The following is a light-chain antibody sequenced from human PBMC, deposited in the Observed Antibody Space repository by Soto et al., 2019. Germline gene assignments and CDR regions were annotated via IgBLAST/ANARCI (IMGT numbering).Light chain of an antibody. V-gene: IGLV1-44*01. Sequence: QSVLTQTPSASGTPGQRVTISCSGSRSNIGNNAVSWYQQFPGTAPKLLIYNNNQRPSGVPDRFSGSKSGTSASRAISGLQSEDEADYYCETWDDSLNARGVFGGGTKLTVL. CDR3: ETWDDSLNARGV. J-gene: IGLJ3*02. CDR1: RSNIGNNA. CDR2: NNN.